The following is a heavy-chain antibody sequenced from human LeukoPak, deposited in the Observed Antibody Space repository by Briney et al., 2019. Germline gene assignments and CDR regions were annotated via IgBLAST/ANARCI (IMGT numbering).Heavy chain of an antibody. CDR1: GFTFSSYG. CDR2: ISYDGSNK. J-gene: IGHJ6*02. CDR3: AKDSSSRFYYYYGMDV. V-gene: IGHV3-30*18. Sequence: PGGSLRLSCAASGFTFSSYGIHWVRQAPGKGLEWVAVISYDGSNKYYADSVKGRFTISRDNSKNTLYLQMNSLRAEDTAAYYCAKDSSSRFYYYYGMDVWGQGTTVAVSS. D-gene: IGHD6-6*01.